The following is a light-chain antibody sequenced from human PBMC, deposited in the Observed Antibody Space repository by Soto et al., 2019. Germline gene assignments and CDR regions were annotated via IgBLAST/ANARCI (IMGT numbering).Light chain of an antibody. J-gene: IGKJ2*01. CDR1: QSVTKRF. CDR2: GAS. V-gene: IGKV3-20*01. Sequence: EIELTQSPCTLSLSPGETATLSCRASQSVTKRFLTWYQQKPDQGHRLIIYGASCKDTGIPGRFSSGGSRTYFTLTINRLAHEVFAVYYCQKYGASSYAFGQGTKLQIK. CDR3: QKYGASSYA.